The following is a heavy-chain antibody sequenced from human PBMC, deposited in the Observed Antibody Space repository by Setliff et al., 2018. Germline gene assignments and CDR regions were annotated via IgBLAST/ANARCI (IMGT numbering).Heavy chain of an antibody. D-gene: IGHD6-6*01. CDR2: IYYSGST. Sequence: ASETLSLTCTVSGGSIGSGGYYWSWIRQHPGKGLEWIGYIYYSGSTYYNPSLKSRVTISVDTSKNQFSLKLSSVTAADTAVYYCARETSAARLWGPFDYWGQGTLVTVSS. V-gene: IGHV4-31*03. CDR3: ARETSAARLWGPFDY. CDR1: GGSIGSGGYY. J-gene: IGHJ4*02.